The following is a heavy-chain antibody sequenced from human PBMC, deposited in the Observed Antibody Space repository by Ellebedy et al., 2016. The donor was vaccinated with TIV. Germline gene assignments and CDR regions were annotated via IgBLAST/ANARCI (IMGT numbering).Heavy chain of an antibody. Sequence: SETLSLTCAVYGGSFSGYYWNWIRQPPGKGLEWIGEINHSGSTNYNPSLKSRVTISVDTSKNQFSLKLSSVTAADTAVFYCARSLLIFSFDKCYFDLWGRGTLVSASS. V-gene: IGHV4-34*01. J-gene: IGHJ2*01. D-gene: IGHD3/OR15-3a*01. CDR3: ARSLLIFSFDKCYFDL. CDR1: GGSFSGYY. CDR2: INHSGST.